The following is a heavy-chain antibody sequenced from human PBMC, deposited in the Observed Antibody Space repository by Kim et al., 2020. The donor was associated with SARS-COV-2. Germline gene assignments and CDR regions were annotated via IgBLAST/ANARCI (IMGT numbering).Heavy chain of an antibody. V-gene: IGHV3-53*04. D-gene: IGHD6-13*01. CDR3: ARVRQQLVRGWFDP. Sequence: ADSVKGRFTISRHNSKNTLYLQMNSLRAEDTAVYYCARVRQQLVRGWFDPWGQGTLVTVSS. J-gene: IGHJ5*02.